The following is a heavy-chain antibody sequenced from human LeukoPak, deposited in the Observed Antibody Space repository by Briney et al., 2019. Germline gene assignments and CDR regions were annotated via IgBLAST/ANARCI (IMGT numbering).Heavy chain of an antibody. CDR3: ARGRRDSGSYGTGFDY. V-gene: IGHV1-18*01. CDR2: ISAYNGNT. D-gene: IGHD1-26*01. Sequence: ASVKVSCKASGYTFTSYGISWVRQAPGQGLEWMGWISAYNGNTNYAQKLQGRVTMTTDTSTSTAYMELRSLRSDDTAVYYCARGRRDSGSYGTGFDYWGQGTLVTVSS. CDR1: GYTFTSYG. J-gene: IGHJ4*02.